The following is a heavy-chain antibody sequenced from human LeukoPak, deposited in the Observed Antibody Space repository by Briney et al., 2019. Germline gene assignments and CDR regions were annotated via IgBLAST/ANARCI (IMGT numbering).Heavy chain of an antibody. CDR3: ARYTAMVLDY. J-gene: IGHJ4*02. CDR1: GGSISNGGYY. Sequence: SETLSLTCTVSGGSISNGGYYWSWIRQHPGKGLEWIGYIYYSGSTYYNPSLKSRVTISVDTSKNQFSLKLSSVTAADTAVYYCARYTAMVLDYWGQGTLVTVSS. V-gene: IGHV4-31*03. D-gene: IGHD5-18*01. CDR2: IYYSGST.